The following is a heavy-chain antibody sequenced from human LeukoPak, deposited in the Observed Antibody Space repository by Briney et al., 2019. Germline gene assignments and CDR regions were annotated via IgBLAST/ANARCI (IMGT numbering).Heavy chain of an antibody. D-gene: IGHD5-24*01. CDR3: ATEFYSNGYNF. CDR1: GFTFSSAW. Sequence: GGSLRLSCPGSGFTFSSAWMTWVRQIPGKGLEWVGHIKSRTDGGTTDYAAPVRGRFTISRDDAKNTVYLQMNSLRTEDSAVYFCATEFYSNGYNFWGQGTLVIVSS. CDR2: IKSRTDGGTT. J-gene: IGHJ4*02. V-gene: IGHV3-15*01.